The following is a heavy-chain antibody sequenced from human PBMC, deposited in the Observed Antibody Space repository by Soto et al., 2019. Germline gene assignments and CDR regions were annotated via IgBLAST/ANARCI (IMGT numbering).Heavy chain of an antibody. J-gene: IGHJ5*02. CDR2: IYFSGST. CDR1: GGSVTSDNYY. V-gene: IGHV4-39*07. CDR3: ARSYYYDSSGYSP. Sequence: SETLSLTCTVSGGSVTSDNYYWGWIRQPPGKGLEWIGSIYFSGSTYYNPSLKSRVTISVDTSKNQFSLKLSSVTAADTAVYYCARSYYYDSSGYSPWGQGTLVTVSS. D-gene: IGHD3-22*01.